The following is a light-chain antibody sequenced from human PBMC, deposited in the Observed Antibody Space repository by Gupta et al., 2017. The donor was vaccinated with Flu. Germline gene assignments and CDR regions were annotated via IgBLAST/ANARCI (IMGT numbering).Light chain of an antibody. V-gene: IGLV9-49*01. CDR3: GADHGSGSNFVWV. CDR2: VGAGGIVG. Sequence: QPVLTQPPPASAPLGASDTLTCTLSSGYSNHEVDWYQQRPGKGPRFVMRVGAGGIVGSKGNGIPDRFSVLGSGLNRYLTIKNIQEEDESDYHCGADHGSGSNFVWVFGGGTKLTVL. CDR1: SGYSNHE. J-gene: IGLJ3*02.